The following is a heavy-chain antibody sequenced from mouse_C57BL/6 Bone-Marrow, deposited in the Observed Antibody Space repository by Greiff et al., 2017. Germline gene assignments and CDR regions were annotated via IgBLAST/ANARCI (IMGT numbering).Heavy chain of an antibody. D-gene: IGHD2-2*01. CDR1: GYTFTSYW. Sequence: QVQLQLPGAELVMPGASVKLSCKASGYTFTSYWMHWVKPRPGQGLEWIGEIDPSDSYTNYNQKFKGKSTLTVDKSSSTAYMQLSSLTSEDSAVYYCAREGVMVPYYFDYWGQGTTLTVSS. CDR3: AREGVMVPYYFDY. V-gene: IGHV1-69*01. J-gene: IGHJ2*01. CDR2: IDPSDSYT.